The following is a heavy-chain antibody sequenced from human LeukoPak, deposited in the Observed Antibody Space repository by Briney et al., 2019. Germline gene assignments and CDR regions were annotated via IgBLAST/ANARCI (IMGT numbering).Heavy chain of an antibody. J-gene: IGHJ3*02. CDR3: AKGDIVVVTGAFDI. D-gene: IGHD2-21*02. CDR1: GFTFSSYG. V-gene: IGHV3-30*18. CDR2: ISYDGSNK. Sequence: GRSLRLSCAASGFTFSSYGMHWVRQAPGKGLEWVAVISYDGSNKYYADSVKGRFTISRDNSKNTLYLQMNSLRAKDTAVYYCAKGDIVVVTGAFDIWGQGTMVTVSS.